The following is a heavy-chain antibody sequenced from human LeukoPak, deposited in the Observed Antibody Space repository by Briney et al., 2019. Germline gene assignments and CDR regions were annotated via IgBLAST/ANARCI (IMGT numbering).Heavy chain of an antibody. J-gene: IGHJ4*02. V-gene: IGHV3-20*04. Sequence: GGALPLSCAASGFTFDDYGMSWGRQAPGKGVEWVSGINWDGGSTGYADSVKGRFTISRDNAKNYLYLQMNSLRAEDTALYYCARGPGQWLTSFDYWGQGTLVTVSS. CDR3: ARGPGQWLTSFDY. CDR2: INWDGGST. D-gene: IGHD6-19*01. CDR1: GFTFDDYG.